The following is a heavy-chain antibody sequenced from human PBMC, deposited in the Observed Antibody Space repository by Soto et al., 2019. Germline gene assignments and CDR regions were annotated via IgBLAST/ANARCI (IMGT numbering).Heavy chain of an antibody. D-gene: IGHD3-10*01. CDR1: GFTFRSYA. V-gene: IGHV3-30*04. Sequence: SLRLSCAASGFTFRSYAIHWVRQAPGKGLEWVAVISRDGSNKYYVDSVKGRFTISRDNSKDTVYLQMNSLRDEDSAMFYCARSRSGAVADSFDFWGQGTLVTV. CDR2: ISRDGSNK. CDR3: ARSRSGAVADSFDF. J-gene: IGHJ4*02.